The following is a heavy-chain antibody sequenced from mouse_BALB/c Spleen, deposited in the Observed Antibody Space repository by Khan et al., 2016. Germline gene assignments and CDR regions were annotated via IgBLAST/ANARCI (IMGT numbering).Heavy chain of an antibody. Sequence: QVQLKESGPGLVAPSQSLSITCTVSGFSLTSYGVHWVRQPPGKGLEWLVVIWSAGSTTYNSALKSRLSISKDNSKSQVFLKMNSLQTDDTAMYYCARRDDGGGAMDYWGQGTSVTVSS. V-gene: IGHV2-6*02. CDR1: GFSLTSYG. D-gene: IGHD2-3*01. J-gene: IGHJ4*01. CDR3: ARRDDGGGAMDY. CDR2: IWSAGST.